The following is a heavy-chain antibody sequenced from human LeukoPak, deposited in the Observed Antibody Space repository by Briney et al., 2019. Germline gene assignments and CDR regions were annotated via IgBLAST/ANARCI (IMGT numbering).Heavy chain of an antibody. CDR2: ISYDGSNK. J-gene: IGHJ4*02. Sequence: GGSLRLSCAASGFTFSSYAMHWVRQAPGKGLEWVAVISYDGSNKYYADSVKGRFTISRDNSKNTLYLQMNSLRAEDTAVYYCASTGYSSSEFDYWGQGTLVTVSS. V-gene: IGHV3-30-3*01. D-gene: IGHD6-13*01. CDR3: ASTGYSSSEFDY. CDR1: GFTFSSYA.